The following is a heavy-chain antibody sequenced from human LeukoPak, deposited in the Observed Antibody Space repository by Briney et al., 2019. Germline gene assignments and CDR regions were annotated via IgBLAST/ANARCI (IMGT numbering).Heavy chain of an antibody. J-gene: IGHJ6*02. CDR1: GFTFSTYA. V-gene: IGHV3-64*01. CDR2: ISNNGGST. D-gene: IGHD4-17*01. Sequence: GGSLRLSCAASGFTFSTYAMHWVRQAPGKGLEYLSAISNNGGSTYYANSVRGRFTISRDNSKNTLYLQMGSLRAEDMAVYYCARDGSRTTVTFMDVWGQGTTVTVSS. CDR3: ARDGSRTTVTFMDV.